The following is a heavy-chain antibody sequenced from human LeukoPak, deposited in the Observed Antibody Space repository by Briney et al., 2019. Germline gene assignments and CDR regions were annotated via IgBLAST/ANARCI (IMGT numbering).Heavy chain of an antibody. CDR2: ISSSGST. CDR3: ARGTLYYYDSSGSYYFDY. V-gene: IGHV4-61*02. J-gene: IGHJ4*02. Sequence: SQTLSLTCTVSGDSISSGDYYWSWIRQPAGKGLEWIGRISSSGSTNYNPSLKSRVTISVDTSKNQFSLKLSSVTAADTAVYYCARGTLYYYDSSGSYYFDYWGQGTLVTVSS. CDR1: GDSISSGDYY. D-gene: IGHD3-22*01.